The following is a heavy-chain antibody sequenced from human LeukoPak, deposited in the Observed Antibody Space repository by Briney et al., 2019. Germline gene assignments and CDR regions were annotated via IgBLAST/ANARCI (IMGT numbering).Heavy chain of an antibody. Sequence: PGGSLRLSCAASGFTVSSNYMSWVRQAPGKGLEWVSVIYSGGSTYYADSVKGRFTISRDNSKNTLHLQMNSLRAEDTAVYYCARSSVVPAAIRYYYYYMDVWGKGTTVTVSS. V-gene: IGHV3-53*01. CDR3: ARSSVVPAAIRYYYYYMDV. J-gene: IGHJ6*03. D-gene: IGHD2-2*01. CDR2: IYSGGST. CDR1: GFTVSSNY.